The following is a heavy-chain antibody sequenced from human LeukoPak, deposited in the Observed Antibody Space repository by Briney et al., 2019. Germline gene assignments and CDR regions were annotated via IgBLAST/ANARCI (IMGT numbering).Heavy chain of an antibody. D-gene: IGHD3-9*01. CDR1: GGSISSSSYY. CDR2: INHSGST. V-gene: IGHV4-39*07. Sequence: PSETLSLTCTVSGGSISSSSYYWGWIRQPPGKGLEWIGEINHSGSTNYNPSLKSRVTISVDTSKNQFSLKLSSVTAADTAVYYCARGPRRILTGWVYYYMDVWGKRTTVTVSS. CDR3: ARGPRRILTGWVYYYMDV. J-gene: IGHJ6*03.